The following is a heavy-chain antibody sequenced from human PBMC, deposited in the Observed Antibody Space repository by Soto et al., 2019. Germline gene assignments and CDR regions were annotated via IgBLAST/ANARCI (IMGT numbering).Heavy chain of an antibody. Sequence: SETLSLTCTVSGGSISSSSYYWGWIRQPPGKGLEWIGSIYYSGSTYYNPSLKSRVTISVDTSKNQFSLKLSSVTAADTAVYYCARKTDVTGLFPCRYSSSCRLTGALMDVWGQGTTVTVSS. CDR2: IYYSGST. D-gene: IGHD6-13*01. CDR1: GGSISSSSYY. CDR3: ARKTDVTGLFPCRYSSSCRLTGALMDV. V-gene: IGHV4-39*01. J-gene: IGHJ6*02.